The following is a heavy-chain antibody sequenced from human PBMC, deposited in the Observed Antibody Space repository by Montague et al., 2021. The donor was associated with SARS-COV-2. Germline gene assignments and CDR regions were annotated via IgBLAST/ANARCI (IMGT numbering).Heavy chain of an antibody. J-gene: IGHJ6*02. CDR2: IFGGGST. D-gene: IGHD1-26*01. CDR1: GFTVSRNY. CDR3: AKGGTSYFYGMDV. V-gene: IGHV3-66*01. Sequence: SLRLSCAASGFTVSRNYMGWVRRAPGKGLEWVSVIFGGGSTNYADSVKGRFTISRDISQNTLYLQMNSLRAEDMAVYYCAKGGTSYFYGMDVWGQGTTVAVSS.